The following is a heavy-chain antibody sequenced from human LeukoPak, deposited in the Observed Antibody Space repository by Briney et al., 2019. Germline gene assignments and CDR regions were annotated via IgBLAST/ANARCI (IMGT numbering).Heavy chain of an antibody. V-gene: IGHV3-23*01. CDR3: AKLMRHMMEDVLDL. Sequence: GGSLTLSCTASAFSFTSSGMSWVRQVPGTGLEWVSFISATGLSTYYADSVKGRFTVSRDNSKNTLYLQMNSLRAADTAVYYCAKLMRHMMEDVLDLWGQGTVVTVSS. D-gene: IGHD3-16*01. CDR2: ISATGLST. CDR1: AFSFTSSG. J-gene: IGHJ3*01.